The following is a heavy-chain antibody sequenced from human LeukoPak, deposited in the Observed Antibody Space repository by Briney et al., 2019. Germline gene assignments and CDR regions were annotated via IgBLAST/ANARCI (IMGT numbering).Heavy chain of an antibody. CDR3: ARGDLGYCSGGSCYLPVLFDY. J-gene: IGHJ4*02. CDR1: GGTFSSYA. D-gene: IGHD2-15*01. Sequence: SVKVSCKASGGTFSSYAISWVRQAPGQGLEWMGGIIPIFGTANYAQKFQGRVTITADESTSTAYMELSSLRSEDTAVYYCARGDLGYCSGGSCYLPVLFDYWGQGTLVTVSS. V-gene: IGHV1-69*13. CDR2: IIPIFGTA.